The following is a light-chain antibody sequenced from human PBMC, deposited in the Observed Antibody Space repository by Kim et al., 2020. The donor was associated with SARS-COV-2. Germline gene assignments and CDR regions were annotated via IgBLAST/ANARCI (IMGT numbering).Light chain of an antibody. CDR1: QSVDSW. CDR2: QAS. Sequence: DIQMTQSLSTLSAFVGNRVTITCRASQSVDSWLAWYQQKPGKAPKLLIYQASKLASGVPSRFSGSGSGTDFTLTISNLQPDDSAIYYCKQYETYWRFGPGTKVDIK. V-gene: IGKV1-5*03. CDR3: KQYETYWR. J-gene: IGKJ1*01.